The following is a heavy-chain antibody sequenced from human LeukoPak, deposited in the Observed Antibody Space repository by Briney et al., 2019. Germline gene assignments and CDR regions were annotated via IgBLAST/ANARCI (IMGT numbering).Heavy chain of an antibody. CDR3: ARVPPMITFGGVIVYFDY. Sequence: GGSLRLSCAASGFTFSSYEMNWVRQAPGKGLEWVSYISSSGSTIYYADSVKGRFTISRDNAKNSLYLQMNSLRAEDTAVYYCARVPPMITFGGVIVYFDYWGQGTLVTVSS. D-gene: IGHD3-16*02. CDR1: GFTFSSYE. J-gene: IGHJ4*02. V-gene: IGHV3-48*03. CDR2: ISSSGSTI.